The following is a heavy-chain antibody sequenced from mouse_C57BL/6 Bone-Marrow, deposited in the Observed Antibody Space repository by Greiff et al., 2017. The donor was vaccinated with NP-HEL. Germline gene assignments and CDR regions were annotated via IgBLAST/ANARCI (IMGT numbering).Heavy chain of an antibody. D-gene: IGHD2-4*01. CDR2: ISNGGGST. CDR1: GFTFSDYY. V-gene: IGHV5-12*01. J-gene: IGHJ3*01. Sequence: EVKLVESGGGLVQPGGSLKLSCAASGFTFSDYYMYWVRQTPEKRLEWVADISNGGGSTYYPDTVKGRFTISRDNAKNTLYLQMSRLKSEDTAMYYCARPPYDYDWFAYWGQGTLVTVSA. CDR3: ARPPYDYDWFAY.